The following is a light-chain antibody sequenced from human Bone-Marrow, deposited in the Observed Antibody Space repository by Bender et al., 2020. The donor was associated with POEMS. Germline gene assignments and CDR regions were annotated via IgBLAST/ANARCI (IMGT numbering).Light chain of an antibody. CDR2: EVT. V-gene: IGLV2-23*02. Sequence: QSALTQPASVPGSLGQSITISCTGTYSDVGGYAFVSWYQHHPGKTPKLILFEVTRRPSGVSDRFSGSKSGNTASLTISGLQADDEAVYYCCSYADGSNLVFGGGTKVTVL. J-gene: IGLJ2*01. CDR3: CSYADGSNLV. CDR1: YSDVGGYAF.